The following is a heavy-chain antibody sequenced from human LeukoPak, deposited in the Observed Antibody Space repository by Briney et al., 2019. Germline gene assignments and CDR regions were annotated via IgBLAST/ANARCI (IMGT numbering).Heavy chain of an antibody. CDR3: ARNLRGGGYYYYYMDV. Sequence: SETLSLTCTVPGGSINNYYWSWIRQPPGKGLEWIGYIYYSGGTNYNPSLKSRVTISVDTSKNQFSLKLRSVTAADTAVYYCARNLRGGGYYYYYMDVWGKGTTVTVSS. CDR1: GGSINNYY. D-gene: IGHD3-16*01. V-gene: IGHV4-59*01. CDR2: IYYSGGT. J-gene: IGHJ6*03.